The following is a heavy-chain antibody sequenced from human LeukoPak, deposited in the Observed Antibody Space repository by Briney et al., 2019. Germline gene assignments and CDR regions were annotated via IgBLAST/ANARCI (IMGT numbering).Heavy chain of an antibody. V-gene: IGHV3-23*01. Sequence: GGSLTLSCAASGFSFSYYAMSWVRQAPGKGLEWVSTISGSGSGTYYADSAEGRFIISRDNSKNTLYVQMSSLRAEDTAAYYCARAICNSGSCGSDYWGPGTLVSVSS. D-gene: IGHD3-10*01. J-gene: IGHJ4*02. CDR1: GFSFSYYA. CDR3: ARAICNSGSCGSDY. CDR2: ISGSGSGT.